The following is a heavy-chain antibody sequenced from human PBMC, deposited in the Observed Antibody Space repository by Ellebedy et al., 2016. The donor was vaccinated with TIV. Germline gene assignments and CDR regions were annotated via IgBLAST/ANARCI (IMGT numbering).Heavy chain of an antibody. J-gene: IGHJ5*02. CDR3: ARDLGRDGYHP. Sequence: AASVKVSCKASGYTFTGYYMHWVRQAPGQGLQWMGWINHKSGGTNYAQKVPGRVTMTRDTSISTAYMELSRLRSDDTAVYYCARDLGRDGYHPWGQGTLVTVSS. D-gene: IGHD5-24*01. V-gene: IGHV1-2*02. CDR2: INHKSGGT. CDR1: GYTFTGYY.